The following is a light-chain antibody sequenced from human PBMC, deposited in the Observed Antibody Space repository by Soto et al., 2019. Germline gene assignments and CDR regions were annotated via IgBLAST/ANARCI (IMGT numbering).Light chain of an antibody. J-gene: IGLJ1*01. CDR2: RNN. Sequence: QSVLTQPPSASGTPGQRVTISCSGSSSNIGSNYVYWYQQLPGTAPKLLIYRNNQRPSGVPDRFSGSKSGTSASLAISGLRSEDEADYYCAAWDDGLSVRYVFGTGTKVTV. CDR1: SSNIGSNY. V-gene: IGLV1-47*01. CDR3: AAWDDGLSVRYV.